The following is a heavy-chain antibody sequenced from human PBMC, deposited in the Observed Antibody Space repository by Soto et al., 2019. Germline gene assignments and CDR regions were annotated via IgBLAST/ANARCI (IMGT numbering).Heavy chain of an antibody. D-gene: IGHD5-18*01. CDR3: AKDIVRYTYGACDY. J-gene: IGHJ4*02. Sequence: EVQLLESGGGLVQPGGSLRLSCAASGFSFSSYAMSWVRQAPGRGLEWVSSISDGGGSTNYADSVRGRFTIARDRSKNTLYLHMISLRAEDTAVYYCAKDIVRYTYGACDYWGQGALVTVSS. CDR2: ISDGGGST. CDR1: GFSFSSYA. V-gene: IGHV3-23*01.